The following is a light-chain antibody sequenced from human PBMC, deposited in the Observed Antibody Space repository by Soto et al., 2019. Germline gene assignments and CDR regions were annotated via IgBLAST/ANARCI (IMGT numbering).Light chain of an antibody. CDR3: QQYNNWWT. V-gene: IGKV3-15*01. Sequence: EIVMTQSPATLSVSPGERATLSCRASQSVSSNLAWYQQNPGQAPRLLIYGASTRATGIPARFSGSGSGTEFTLTISNLQSEDFAVYYCQQYNNWWTFGQGTRVEIK. J-gene: IGKJ1*01. CDR1: QSVSSN. CDR2: GAS.